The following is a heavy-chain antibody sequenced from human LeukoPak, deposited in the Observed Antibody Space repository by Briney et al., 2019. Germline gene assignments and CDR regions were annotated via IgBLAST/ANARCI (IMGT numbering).Heavy chain of an antibody. CDR3: ARDGRDGHGGWSEFDY. D-gene: IGHD6-19*01. Sequence: GRSLRLSRAASGFTFSSYSMNCVRQPPGKGLEWVSSISSSSSYIYYADSVKGRFTISRDDAKNSLYLQMNSLRAEDTAVYYCARDGRDGHGGWSEFDYWGQGTLVTVSS. CDR1: GFTFSSYS. CDR2: ISSSSSYI. V-gene: IGHV3-21*01. J-gene: IGHJ4*02.